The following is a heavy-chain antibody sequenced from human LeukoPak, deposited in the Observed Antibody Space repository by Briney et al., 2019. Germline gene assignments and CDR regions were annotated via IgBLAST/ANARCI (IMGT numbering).Heavy chain of an antibody. Sequence: PGRSRRLSSAAPGFTFSAYWMHWVRQPPGRGLVWVSRLNTDGSDTRYADSVQGRFTISRDNAKNTLYLQMNRLRAEDTAAYYCARSEAVSWSFDLWGRGTLVTVSS. V-gene: IGHV3-74*01. CDR3: ARSEAVSWSFDL. D-gene: IGHD5/OR15-5a*01. CDR2: LNTDGSDT. CDR1: GFTFSAYW. J-gene: IGHJ2*01.